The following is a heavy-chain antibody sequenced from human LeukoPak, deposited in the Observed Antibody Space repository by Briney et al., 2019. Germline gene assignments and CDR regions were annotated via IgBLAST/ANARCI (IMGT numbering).Heavy chain of an antibody. J-gene: IGHJ4*02. Sequence: SETLSLTCAVYGGSFSGYYWSWIRQPPGKGLEWIGEINHSGSTNYNPSLKSRVTISVDTSKNQFSLKLSSVTAADTAVYYCASLYYYDSSGYYDDYWGQGTLVTVSS. V-gene: IGHV4-34*01. D-gene: IGHD3-22*01. CDR3: ASLYYYDSSGYYDDY. CDR2: INHSGST. CDR1: GGSFSGYY.